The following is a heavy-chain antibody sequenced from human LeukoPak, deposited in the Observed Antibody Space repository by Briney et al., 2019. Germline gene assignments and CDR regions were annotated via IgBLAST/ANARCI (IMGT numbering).Heavy chain of an antibody. V-gene: IGHV3-7*03. Sequence: GGSLRLSCVASGFSFSSYCMAWVRQTPGKGLEWVANMDLDGREKYYVDSVKGRFTISRDNAKNSLYLQLSSLRGEDTAVYYCVREDRSCYYHWGQGTLVTVSS. CDR2: MDLDGREK. J-gene: IGHJ4*02. D-gene: IGHD2-15*01. CDR3: VREDRSCYYH. CDR1: GFSFSSYC.